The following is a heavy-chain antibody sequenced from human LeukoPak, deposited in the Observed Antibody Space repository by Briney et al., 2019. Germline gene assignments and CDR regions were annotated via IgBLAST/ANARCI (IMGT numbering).Heavy chain of an antibody. CDR2: ISSSSYI. V-gene: IGHV3-21*01. CDR3: ARSGDYTGYFDY. Sequence: PGGSLRLSCAASGFTFSSYSMNWVRQAPGKGLEWVSSISSSSYIYYADSVKGRFTISRDNAKNSLYLQMNSLRAEDTVVYYCARSGDYTGYFDYWGQGTLVTVSS. CDR1: GFTFSSYS. D-gene: IGHD4-17*01. J-gene: IGHJ4*02.